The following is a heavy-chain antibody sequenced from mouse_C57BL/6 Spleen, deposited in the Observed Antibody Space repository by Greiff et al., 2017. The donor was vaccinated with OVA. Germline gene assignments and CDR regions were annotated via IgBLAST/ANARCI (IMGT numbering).Heavy chain of an antibody. CDR2: IDPSDSYT. V-gene: IGHV1-69*01. Sequence: VKLQQPGAELVMPGASVKLSCKASGYTFTSYWMHWVKQRPGQGLEWIGEIDPSDSYTNYNQKFKGKSTLTVDKSSSTAYMQLSSLTSEDSAVYYCARPGTWYFDVWGTGTTVTVSS. D-gene: IGHD4-1*01. J-gene: IGHJ1*03. CDR3: ARPGTWYFDV. CDR1: GYTFTSYW.